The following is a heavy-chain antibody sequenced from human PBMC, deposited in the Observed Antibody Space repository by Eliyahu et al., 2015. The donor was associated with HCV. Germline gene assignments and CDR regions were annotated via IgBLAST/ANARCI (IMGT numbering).Heavy chain of an antibody. CDR2: SYYIGGA. Sequence: QVQLQESGPGLVKPSQTLSLTCTISGGSVSSGDYYWTWIRQHPGKGLEWIGYSYYIGGAYYNPSLKSRVTISVDTSKNQFSLNLRSVTAADTAVYYCASGYRFCSGGSCAYYFDYWGRGSLVTVSS. J-gene: IGHJ4*02. CDR3: ASGYRFCSGGSCAYYFDY. D-gene: IGHD2-15*01. V-gene: IGHV4-31*03. CDR1: GGSVSSGDYY.